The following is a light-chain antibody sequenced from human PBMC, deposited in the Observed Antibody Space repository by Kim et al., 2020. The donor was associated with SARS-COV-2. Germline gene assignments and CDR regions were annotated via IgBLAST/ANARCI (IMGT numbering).Light chain of an antibody. CDR2: QDS. Sequence: SYELTQPPSVSVSPGQTASITCSGDKLGDKYACWYQQKPGQSPVLVIYQDSKRPSGIPERFSGSNSGNTATLTISGTQAMDEADYYCQAWDSSHWVFGGGTQLTVL. J-gene: IGLJ3*02. V-gene: IGLV3-1*01. CDR1: KLGDKY. CDR3: QAWDSSHWV.